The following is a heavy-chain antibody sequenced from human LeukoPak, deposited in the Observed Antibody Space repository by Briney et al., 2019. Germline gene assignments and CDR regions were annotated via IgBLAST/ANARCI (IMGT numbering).Heavy chain of an antibody. V-gene: IGHV4-59*01. D-gene: IGHD2-15*01. CDR2: IYHSDTT. CDR1: GGSITSYF. CDR3: AQKAPYSPGYSQD. J-gene: IGHJ1*01. Sequence: SETLSLTCTVSGGSITSYFWTWIRQPPGKGLEWIGYIYHSDTTNYNPSLKSRVTISVDTSKNQFSLKLSSVTAADTAVYYCAQKAPYSPGYSQDWGQGTLGTLSS.